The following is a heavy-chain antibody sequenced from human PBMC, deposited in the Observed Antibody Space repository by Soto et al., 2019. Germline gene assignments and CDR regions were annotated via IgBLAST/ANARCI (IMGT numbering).Heavy chain of an antibody. CDR2: IYYSGST. V-gene: IGHV4-59*01. J-gene: IGHJ3*02. Sequence: PSETLSLTCTVSGGSISSYYWSWIRQPPGKGLEWIGYIYYSGSTNYNPSLKSRVTISVDTSKNQFSLKLSSVTAADTAVYYCAGGGYYYDSSGSRHDAFDIWG. CDR3: AGGGYYYDSSGSRHDAFDI. CDR1: GGSISSYY. D-gene: IGHD3-22*01.